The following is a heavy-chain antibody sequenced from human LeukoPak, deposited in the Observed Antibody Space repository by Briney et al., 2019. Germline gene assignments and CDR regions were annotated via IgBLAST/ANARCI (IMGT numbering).Heavy chain of an antibody. CDR2: IYSGGST. V-gene: IGHV3-53*01. D-gene: IGHD3-9*01. Sequence: PGGSLRLSCAASGFTVSRNYMTWVRQAPGKGLEWVSVIYSGGSTYYADSVKGRFTISRDNAKNSLYLQMNSLRAEDTAVYYCARLKDVLRYFDWLSYFDYWGQGTLVTVSS. CDR1: GFTVSRNY. J-gene: IGHJ4*02. CDR3: ARLKDVLRYFDWLSYFDY.